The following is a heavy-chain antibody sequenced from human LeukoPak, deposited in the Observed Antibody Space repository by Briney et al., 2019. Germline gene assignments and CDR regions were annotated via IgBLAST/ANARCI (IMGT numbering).Heavy chain of an antibody. CDR2: ISGSGGST. V-gene: IGHV3-23*01. J-gene: IGHJ4*02. CDR3: AKDLGGIAVAEPFDY. Sequence: GSLRLSCAASGFTFSSYAMSWVRQAPGKGLEWVSAISGSGGSTYYADSVKGRFTISRDNSKNTLYLQMNSLRAEDTVVYYCAKDLGGIAVAEPFDYWGQGTLVTVSS. D-gene: IGHD6-19*01. CDR1: GFTFSSYA.